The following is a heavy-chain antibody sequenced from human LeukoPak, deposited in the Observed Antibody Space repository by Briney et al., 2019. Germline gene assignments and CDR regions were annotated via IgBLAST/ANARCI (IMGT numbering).Heavy chain of an antibody. V-gene: IGHV3-23*01. Sequence: GGSPRLSCAASGFTFSSYAMSWVRPAPGKGLEWVSAISGSGGSTYYADSVKGRFTISRGNSKNTLYLQMNSLRAEDTAVYYCAKDPYYYGSGSMGLWGQGTMVTVSS. J-gene: IGHJ3*01. CDR3: AKDPYYYGSGSMGL. D-gene: IGHD3-10*01. CDR1: GFTFSSYA. CDR2: ISGSGGST.